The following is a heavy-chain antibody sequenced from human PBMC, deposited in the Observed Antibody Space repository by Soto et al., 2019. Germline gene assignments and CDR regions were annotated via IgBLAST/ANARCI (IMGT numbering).Heavy chain of an antibody. CDR2: ISGSGGST. CDR3: AKEIAVAGTSYFDY. V-gene: IGHV3-23*01. CDR1: GFTFSSYA. Sequence: GGSLRLSCAASGFTFSSYAMSWVRQAPGKGLEWVSVISGSGGSTYYADSVKGRFTISRDNSKNTLYLQVNGLRAEDTAVYYCAKEIAVAGTSYFDYWGQGTLVTVSS. D-gene: IGHD6-19*01. J-gene: IGHJ4*02.